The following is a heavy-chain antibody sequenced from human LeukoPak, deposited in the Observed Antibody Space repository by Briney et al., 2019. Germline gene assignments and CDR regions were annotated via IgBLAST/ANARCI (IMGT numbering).Heavy chain of an antibody. V-gene: IGHV4-4*02. J-gene: IGHJ4*02. CDR3: ARRYCSGGTCYPFDY. Sequence: SETLSLTCTVSGASISSNNWWNWFRQSPGKGLEWIGEMYHTGTTNYNASLRSRVTVSVDKSKNQFSLNLTSVTAADTAVYYCARRYCSGGTCYPFDYWGQGTQVTVSS. CDR1: GASISSNNW. D-gene: IGHD2-15*01. CDR2: MYHTGTT.